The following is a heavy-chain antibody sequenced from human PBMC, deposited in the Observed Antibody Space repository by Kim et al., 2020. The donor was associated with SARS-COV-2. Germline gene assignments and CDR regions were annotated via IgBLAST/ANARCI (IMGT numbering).Heavy chain of an antibody. V-gene: IGHV1-18*01. Sequence: ASVKVSCKASGYTFVNYGISWVRQAPGQGLEWMGWISAYNGNTDYAQNFQGRVTMTTDTSTTTVYMELSSLTSDDTAIYYCARDRSSSDYWGQGTLVTVSS. D-gene: IGHD6-6*01. CDR3: ARDRSSSDY. CDR1: GYTFVNYG. J-gene: IGHJ4*02. CDR2: ISAYNGNT.